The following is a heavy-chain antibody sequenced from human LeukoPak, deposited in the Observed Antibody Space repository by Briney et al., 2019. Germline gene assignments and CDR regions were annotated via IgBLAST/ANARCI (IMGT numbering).Heavy chain of an antibody. CDR2: INPNSGGT. Sequence: ASVEVSCKASGYTFTGYYMHWVRQAPGQGLEWMGWINPNSGGTNYAQKFQGRVTMTRDTSISTAYMELSRLRSDDTAVYYCARGKVDRGVLVWYYYYYMDVWGKGTTVTVSS. CDR1: GYTFTGYY. D-gene: IGHD3-10*01. J-gene: IGHJ6*03. CDR3: ARGKVDRGVLVWYYYYYMDV. V-gene: IGHV1-2*02.